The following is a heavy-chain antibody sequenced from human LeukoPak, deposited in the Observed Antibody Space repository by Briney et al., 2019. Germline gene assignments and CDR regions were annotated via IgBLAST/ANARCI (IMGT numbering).Heavy chain of an antibody. CDR3: AREDGIAVAGTDAFDI. V-gene: IGHV7-4-1*01. CDR1: GYTFTSYA. Sequence: ASVKVSCKASGYTFTSYAMNWVRQAPGQGLEWMGWINTKTGNPTYAQVFTVRFVFSLYTSVSTAYLQICSLKAEDTAVYYCAREDGIAVAGTDAFDIWGQGTMVTVSS. D-gene: IGHD6-19*01. CDR2: INTKTGNP. J-gene: IGHJ3*02.